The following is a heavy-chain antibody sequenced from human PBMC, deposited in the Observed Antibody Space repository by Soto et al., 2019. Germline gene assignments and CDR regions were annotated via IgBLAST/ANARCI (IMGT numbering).Heavy chain of an antibody. Sequence: SSETLSLTCAVYDGSFSDYYWTWIRQPPGKELEWIGEINHSGSTNYNPSLKSRVTISLDTSKNQFSLKLSSVTAADTAMYYCARSYVWGSYHSYFDYWGQGSQVTVSS. CDR1: DGSFSDYY. CDR3: ARSYVWGSYHSYFDY. CDR2: INHSGST. J-gene: IGHJ4*02. V-gene: IGHV4-34*01. D-gene: IGHD3-16*02.